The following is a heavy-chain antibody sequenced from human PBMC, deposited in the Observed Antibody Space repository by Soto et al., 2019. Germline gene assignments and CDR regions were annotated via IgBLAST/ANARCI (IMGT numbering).Heavy chain of an antibody. CDR2: ISYDGSNK. V-gene: IGHV3-30-3*01. CDR1: GFTFSSYA. Sequence: GGSLILSCASSGFTFSSYAMHWVRPAPGKGLEWVAVISYDGSNKYYADSVKGRFTISSDNSKNTLYLQMNSLRAEDTAVYYCARDMTTVTHYYYAMDFWGQGNTVTVSS. D-gene: IGHD4-4*01. CDR3: ARDMTTVTHYYYAMDF. J-gene: IGHJ6*02.